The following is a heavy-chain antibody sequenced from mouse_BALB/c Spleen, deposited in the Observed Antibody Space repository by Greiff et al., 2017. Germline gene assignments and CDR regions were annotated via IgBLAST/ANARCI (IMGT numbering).Heavy chain of an antibody. CDR3: TRGDGY. J-gene: IGHJ3*02. Sequence: QVQLQQPGAELVRPGASVKLSCKASGYTFTSYWINWVKQRPGQGLEWIGNIYPSDSYTNYNQKFKDKATLTVDKSSSTAYMQLSSPTSEDSAVYYCTRGDGYWGQGTLVTVSA. CDR2: IYPSDSYT. CDR1: GYTFTSYW. V-gene: IGHV1-69*02.